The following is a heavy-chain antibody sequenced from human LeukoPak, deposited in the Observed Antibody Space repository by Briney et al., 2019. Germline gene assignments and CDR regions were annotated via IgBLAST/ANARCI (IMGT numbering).Heavy chain of an antibody. J-gene: IGHJ4*02. V-gene: IGHV3-23*01. CDR2: ISGSGGST. CDR3: AKDSSPVIVVVVAALPDY. Sequence: GGSLRLFCAASGFTFSSYAMSWVRQAPGKGLEWVSAISGSGGSTYYADSVKGRFTISRDNSKNTLYLQMNSLRAEDTAVYYCAKDSSPVIVVVVAALPDYWGQGTLVTVSS. CDR1: GFTFSSYA. D-gene: IGHD2-15*01.